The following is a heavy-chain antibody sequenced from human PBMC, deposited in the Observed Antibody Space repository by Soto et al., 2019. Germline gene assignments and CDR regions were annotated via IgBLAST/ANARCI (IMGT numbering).Heavy chain of an antibody. CDR3: ARGEGQWLAPEYFQH. CDR1: GGTFSSYA. CDR2: ISAYYGNT. D-gene: IGHD6-19*01. V-gene: IGHV1-18*01. J-gene: IGHJ1*01. Sequence: ASVKVSCKASGGTFSSYAISWVRQAPGQGLEWMGGISAYYGNTNYAQKLQGRVTMTTDTSTSTAYMELRSLRSDDTAVYYCARGEGQWLAPEYFQHWGQGTLVTVS.